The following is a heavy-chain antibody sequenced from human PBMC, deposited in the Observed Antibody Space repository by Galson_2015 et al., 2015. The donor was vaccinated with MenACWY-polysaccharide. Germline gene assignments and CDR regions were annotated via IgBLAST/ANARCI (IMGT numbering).Heavy chain of an antibody. CDR2: IYTSGST. Sequence: TLSLTCTVSGGSISSGSYYWSWIRQPAGKGLEWIGRIYTSGSTNYNPSLKSRVTISVDTSKNQFSLKLSSVTAADTAVYYCARTVVTRNWYFDLWGRGTLVTVSS. V-gene: IGHV4-61*02. D-gene: IGHD4-23*01. CDR3: ARTVVTRNWYFDL. J-gene: IGHJ2*01. CDR1: GGSISSGSYY.